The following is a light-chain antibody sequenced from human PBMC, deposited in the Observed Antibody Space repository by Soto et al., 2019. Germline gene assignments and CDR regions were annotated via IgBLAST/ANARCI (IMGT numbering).Light chain of an antibody. CDR1: QGIGND. V-gene: IGKV1-6*01. Sequence: ATQVTQSPSSLSASVGDRVTISCRASQGIGNDLGWYQQKPGKAPKLLIYAASTLQTGVASRFSGSGSGTDFTLTISSLQPEDFATYYCLQDYIYPWTFGQGTKVEIK. CDR2: AAS. J-gene: IGKJ1*01. CDR3: LQDYIYPWT.